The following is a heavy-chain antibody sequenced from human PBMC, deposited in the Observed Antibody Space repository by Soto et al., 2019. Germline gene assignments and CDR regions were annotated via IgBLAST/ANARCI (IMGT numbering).Heavy chain of an antibody. D-gene: IGHD3-10*01. Sequence: EVQLVESGGGLVKPGGSLRLSCAASGFIFSSYSMNWVRQAPGKGLEWVSSISPRSDYIYFADSMRGRFTISRDNAQNSLYLNMNNLRAEDTAVYHCARVSGTLERYSDLDYWGQGTLVTVSS. CDR2: ISPRSDYI. V-gene: IGHV3-21*06. CDR1: GFIFSSYS. J-gene: IGHJ4*02. CDR3: ARVSGTLERYSDLDY.